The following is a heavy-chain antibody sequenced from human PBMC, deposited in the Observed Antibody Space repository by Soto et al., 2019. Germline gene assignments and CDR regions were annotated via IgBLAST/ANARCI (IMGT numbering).Heavy chain of an antibody. CDR3: ARDPDRVTGTPFGMDV. CDR1: GGTFSSYA. V-gene: IGHV1-69*01. D-gene: IGHD1-20*01. J-gene: IGHJ6*02. CDR2: IIPIFGTA. Sequence: QVQLVQSGAEVKKPGSSVKVSCKASGGTFSSYAISWVRQAPGQGLEWMGGIIPIFGTANYAQKFQGRVTITADESTSTAYMELSSLRSEDTAVFYCARDPDRVTGTPFGMDVWGQGTTVTVSS.